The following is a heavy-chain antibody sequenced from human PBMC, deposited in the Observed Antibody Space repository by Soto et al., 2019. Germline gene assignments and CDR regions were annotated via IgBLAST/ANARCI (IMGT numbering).Heavy chain of an antibody. V-gene: IGHV1-24*01. CDR2: FDPEDGET. Sequence: GASVKVSCKVSGYTLTELSMHWVRQAPGKGLEWMGGFDPEDGETIYAQKFRGRVTMTEDTSTDTAYMELSSLRSEDTAVYYCATHYDSSGYYYGWFDPWGQGTLVTVSS. CDR3: ATHYDSSGYYYGWFDP. D-gene: IGHD3-22*01. J-gene: IGHJ5*02. CDR1: GYTLTELS.